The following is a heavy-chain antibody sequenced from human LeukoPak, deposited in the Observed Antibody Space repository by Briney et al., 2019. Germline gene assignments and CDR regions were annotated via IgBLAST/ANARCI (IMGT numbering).Heavy chain of an antibody. D-gene: IGHD6-19*01. V-gene: IGHV3-53*01. CDR3: ASNARSIAVAGNYYYYYMDV. CDR1: GFTVSSNY. CDR2: IYSGGST. Sequence: PGGSLRLSCAASGFTVSSNYMSWVRQAPGKGLEWVSVIYSGGSTYYADSVKGRFTISRDNSKNTLYLQMNSLRAEDTAVYYCASNARSIAVAGNYYYYYMDVWGKGTTVTISS. J-gene: IGHJ6*03.